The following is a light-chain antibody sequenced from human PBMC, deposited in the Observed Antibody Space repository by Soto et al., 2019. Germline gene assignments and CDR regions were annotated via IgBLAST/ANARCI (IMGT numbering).Light chain of an antibody. CDR3: CSYVGNPYV. V-gene: IGLV2-14*01. Sequence: QSVLTQPASVSGSPGQSITISCTGTSSDIGAYNYVSWYQQHPGEAPKLLIYEVTYRPSGVSDRFSGSKSAYTASLTISGLQAEDEADYYCCSYVGNPYVFGTGTKVTVL. J-gene: IGLJ1*01. CDR2: EVT. CDR1: SSDIGAYNY.